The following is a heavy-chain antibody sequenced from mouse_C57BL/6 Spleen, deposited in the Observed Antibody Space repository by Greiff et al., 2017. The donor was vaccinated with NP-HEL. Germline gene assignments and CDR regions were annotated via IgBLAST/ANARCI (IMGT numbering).Heavy chain of an antibody. CDR3: ARDYVGYYYAMDY. Sequence: VQLQQSGAELAKPGASVKLSCKASGYTFTSYWMHWVKQRPGQGLEWIGYINPSSGYTKYNQKFKDKATLTADKSSSTAYMQLSSLTYEDSAVYYCARDYVGYYYAMDYWGQGTSVTVSS. CDR2: INPSSGYT. J-gene: IGHJ4*01. CDR1: GYTFTSYW. D-gene: IGHD1-1*01. V-gene: IGHV1-7*01.